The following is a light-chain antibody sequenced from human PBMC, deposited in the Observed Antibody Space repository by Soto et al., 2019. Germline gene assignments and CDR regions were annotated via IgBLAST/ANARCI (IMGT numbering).Light chain of an antibody. CDR2: AAS. CDR3: QQTSSLPDT. Sequence: DIQMTQSQSSLSASVGDRVTITCRASQIINNYVNWYQQKQGEAPKLLIYAASSLQSGVPSRFSGSGSGTTFTLTSSSLQPEDFAAYSCQQTSSLPDTFGQGTKLEL. J-gene: IGKJ2*01. CDR1: QIINNY. V-gene: IGKV1-39*01.